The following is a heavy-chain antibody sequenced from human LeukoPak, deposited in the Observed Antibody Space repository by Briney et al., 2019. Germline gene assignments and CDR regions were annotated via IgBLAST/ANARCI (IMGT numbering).Heavy chain of an antibody. CDR2: IYYSGST. CDR3: ARSPELRYYYYMDV. D-gene: IGHD1-7*01. J-gene: IGHJ6*03. Sequence: SETLSLTCTVSGGSISSSSYYWGWIRQPPGKGLEWIGSIYYSGSTYYNPSLKSRVTISVDTSKNQFSLKLSSVTAADTAVYYCARSPELRYYYYMDVWGKGTTVTVSS. CDR1: GGSISSSSYY. V-gene: IGHV4-39*07.